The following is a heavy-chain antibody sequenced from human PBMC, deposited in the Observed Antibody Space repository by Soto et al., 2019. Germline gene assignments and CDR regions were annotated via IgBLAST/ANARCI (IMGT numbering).Heavy chain of an antibody. D-gene: IGHD2-21*02. V-gene: IGHV4-59*01. J-gene: IGHJ3*02. CDR2: IYYSGST. CDR3: ARDTGDFYAFDI. Sequence: QVQLQESGPGLVKPSETLSLTCTVSGGSISSYYWSWIRQPPGKGLEWIGYIYYSGSTNYNPSLKSRVTISVDTSKNQFSLKLSSVTAADTAVYYCARDTGDFYAFDIWGQGTMVTVSS. CDR1: GGSISSYY.